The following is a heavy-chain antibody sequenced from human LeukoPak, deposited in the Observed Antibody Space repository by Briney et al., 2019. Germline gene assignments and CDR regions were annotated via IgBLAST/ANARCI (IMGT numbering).Heavy chain of an antibody. J-gene: IGHJ3*02. D-gene: IGHD6-6*01. V-gene: IGHV4-39*07. CDR2: IYYSGST. CDR3: ARGLPKYSSSAFDI. Sequence: PSETLSLTCTVSGGSISSSNYNWGWIRQSPGKGLEWIGSIYYSGSTYYNPSLKSRVTISVDTSKNQFSLKLSSATAADTAVYYCARGLPKYSSSAFDIWGQGTMVTVSS. CDR1: GGSISSSNYN.